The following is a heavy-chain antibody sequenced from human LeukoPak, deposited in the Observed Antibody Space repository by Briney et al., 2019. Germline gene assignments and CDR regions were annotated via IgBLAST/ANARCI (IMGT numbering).Heavy chain of an antibody. D-gene: IGHD3-3*01. J-gene: IGHJ3*02. V-gene: IGHV3-11*04. CDR3: AGVRFFSAFDI. CDR1: GFTFSDYY. Sequence: GGSLRLSCAASGFTFSDYYMSWIRQAPGKGLEWISYISSTGSNIYYADSVKGRFTISRDNAKNSLYLQMNSLRAEDTAVYYCAGVRFFSAFDIWGQGTMVTVSS. CDR2: ISSTGSNI.